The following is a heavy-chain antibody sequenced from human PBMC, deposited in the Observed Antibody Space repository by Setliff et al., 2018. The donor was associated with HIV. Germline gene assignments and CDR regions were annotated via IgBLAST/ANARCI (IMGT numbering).Heavy chain of an antibody. D-gene: IGHD2-15*01. V-gene: IGHV4-39*01. J-gene: IGHJ5*02. CDR2: MYSGGNT. CDR3: ARFTVVVFGAGEPSWFDP. Sequence: SETLSLTCTVSGDSISSVSYSWGWIRQPPGKGLEWIGYMYSGGNTYYKPSLKSRVTMSVDSSKNQFSLNLSSVIAADTAIYFCARFTVVVFGAGEPSWFDPWGQGILVTVSS. CDR1: GDSISSVSYS.